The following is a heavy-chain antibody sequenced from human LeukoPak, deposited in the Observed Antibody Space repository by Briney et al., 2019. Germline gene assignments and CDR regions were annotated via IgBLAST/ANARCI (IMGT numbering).Heavy chain of an antibody. CDR1: GGSISSSSYD. V-gene: IGHV4-39*01. CDR2: IYYSGST. D-gene: IGHD3-3*01. J-gene: IGHJ4*02. Sequence: KPSETLSLTCTVSGGSISSSSYDWGWIRQPPGKGLEWIGNIYYSGSTYYNPSLKSRVTISVDTSKNQFSLKVSSVTAADTAVYYCASSHDFWSGSPFGYWGQGTLVTVSS. CDR3: ASSHDFWSGSPFGY.